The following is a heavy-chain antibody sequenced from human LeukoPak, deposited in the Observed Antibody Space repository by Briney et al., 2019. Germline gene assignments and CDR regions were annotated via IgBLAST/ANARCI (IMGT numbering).Heavy chain of an antibody. V-gene: IGHV3-21*01. CDR2: ISSSSSYI. D-gene: IGHD3-9*01. CDR3: ASRGYDILTGLAFDI. CDR1: GFTFSSYA. Sequence: GGSLRLPCAASGFTFSSYAMSWVRQAPGKGLEWVSSISSSSSYIYYADSVKGRFTISRDNAKNSLYLQMNSLRAEDTAVYYCASRGYDILTGLAFDIWGQGTMVTVSS. J-gene: IGHJ3*02.